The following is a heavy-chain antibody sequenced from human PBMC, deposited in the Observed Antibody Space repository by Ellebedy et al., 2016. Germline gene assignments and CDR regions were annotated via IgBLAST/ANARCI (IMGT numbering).Heavy chain of an antibody. CDR3: ARDRRGTIFGVVRMGAFDI. CDR2: IYYSGST. CDR1: GGSISSYY. Sequence: SETLSLTXTVSGGSISSYYWSWIRQPPGKGLEWIGYIYYSGSTNYNPSLKSRVTISVDTSKNQFSLKLSSVTAADTAVYYCARDRRGTIFGVVRMGAFDIWGQGTMVTVSS. V-gene: IGHV4-59*01. J-gene: IGHJ3*02. D-gene: IGHD3-3*01.